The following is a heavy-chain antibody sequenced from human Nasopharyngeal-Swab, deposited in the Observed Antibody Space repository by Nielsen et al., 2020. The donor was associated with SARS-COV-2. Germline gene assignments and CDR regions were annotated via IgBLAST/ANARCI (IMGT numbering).Heavy chain of an antibody. J-gene: IGHJ4*02. CDR1: GGTFSSYA. D-gene: IGHD3-16*02. CDR2: IIPLFVTA. Sequence: SVKVSCKASGGTFSSYAISWVRQAPGQGLEWMGGIIPLFVTANYAQKFQGRVTITADKSTSTAYMELSSLRSEDTAVYYCARNPVDYDYVWGSYRYRTFDYWGQGTLVTVSS. CDR3: ARNPVDYDYVWGSYRYRTFDY. V-gene: IGHV1-69*06.